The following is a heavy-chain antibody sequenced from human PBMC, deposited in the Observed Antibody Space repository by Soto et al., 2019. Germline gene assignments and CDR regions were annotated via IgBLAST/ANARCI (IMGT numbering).Heavy chain of an antibody. V-gene: IGHV2-5*02. CDR1: GFSLSTSGVG. D-gene: IGHD4-17*01. CDR3: AHRRSTVTKAEYFQH. J-gene: IGHJ1*01. Sequence: QITLKESGPTLVKPTQTLTLTCAFSGFSLSTSGVGVGWIRQPPGKALEWLAVVYWDDDKRYSPSLKSRLAITKDTSKNQVVLTMTNMDPVDTATYYCAHRRSTVTKAEYFQHWGQGTLVTVSS. CDR2: VYWDDDK.